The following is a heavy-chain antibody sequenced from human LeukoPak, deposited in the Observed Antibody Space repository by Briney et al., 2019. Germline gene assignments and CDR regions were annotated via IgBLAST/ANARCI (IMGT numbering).Heavy chain of an antibody. CDR3: AKDWVYYYGSGSYFDP. CDR2: ISGSGGST. J-gene: IGHJ5*02. V-gene: IGHV3-23*01. CDR1: GFTFSSYA. Sequence: GGSLRLSCAASGFTFSSYAMSWVRQAPGKGLEWVSAISGSGGSTYYADSVKGRFTISRDNSKNTLYLQMNSLRAEDTAVYYCAKDWVYYYGSGSYFDPWGQGTLVTVSS. D-gene: IGHD3-10*01.